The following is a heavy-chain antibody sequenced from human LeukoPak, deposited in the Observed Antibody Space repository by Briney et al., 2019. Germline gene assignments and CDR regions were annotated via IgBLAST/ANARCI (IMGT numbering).Heavy chain of an antibody. J-gene: IGHJ5*02. CDR1: GYTFTSYY. CDR2: INPSGGST. CDR3: ARDSPVTIFGVVNNWFDP. Sequence: ASVKVSCKASGYTFTSYYMHWVRQAPGQGLEWMGIINPSGGSTGYAQKFQGRVTMTRGTSTSTVYMELSSLRSEDTAVYYCARDSPVTIFGVVNNWFDPWGQGTLVTVSS. D-gene: IGHD3-3*01. V-gene: IGHV1-46*01.